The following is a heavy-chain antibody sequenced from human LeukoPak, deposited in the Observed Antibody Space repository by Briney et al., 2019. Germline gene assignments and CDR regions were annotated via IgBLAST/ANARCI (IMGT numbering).Heavy chain of an antibody. D-gene: IGHD1-26*01. V-gene: IGHV3-30*04. J-gene: IGHJ4*02. CDR3: AREPIVGVHFDY. CDR1: GFTFSSYA. CDR2: ISYDGSNI. Sequence: GGSLRLSCAASGFTFSSYAMHWVRQAPGKGLEWVAVISYDGSNIYYADSVKGRFTISRDNSKNTLYLQMNSLRAEDTAVYYCAREPIVGVHFDYWGQGTLLTVSS.